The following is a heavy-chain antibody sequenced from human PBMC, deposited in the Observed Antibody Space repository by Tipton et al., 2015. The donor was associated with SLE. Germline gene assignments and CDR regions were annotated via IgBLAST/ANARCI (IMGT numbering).Heavy chain of an antibody. CDR1: GGSISSSNW. Sequence: TLSLTCSVSGGSISSSNWWSWVRQPPGKGLEWIGEIYHSGGTYYNPSLKSRVTISVDRSKNQFSLKLSSVTAADTAVYYCARGPYGSGEGAFDIWGQGTMVTVSS. CDR2: IYHSGGT. CDR3: ARGPYGSGEGAFDI. D-gene: IGHD3-10*01. J-gene: IGHJ3*02. V-gene: IGHV4-4*02.